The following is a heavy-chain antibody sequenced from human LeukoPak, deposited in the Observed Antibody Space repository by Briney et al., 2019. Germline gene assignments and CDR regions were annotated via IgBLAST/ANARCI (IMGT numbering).Heavy chain of an antibody. Sequence: GGSLRLSCAASGFTFSSYAIHWVRQAPGKGLEWVAVISSDGRDKHHADSVKGRFTISRDNSKNTLYLQTNSLRAEDTAVYYCAKDLRRIAAYYFDYWGQGTLVTVSS. D-gene: IGHD6-25*01. CDR2: ISSDGRDK. V-gene: IGHV3-30*18. CDR1: GFTFSSYA. J-gene: IGHJ4*02. CDR3: AKDLRRIAAYYFDY.